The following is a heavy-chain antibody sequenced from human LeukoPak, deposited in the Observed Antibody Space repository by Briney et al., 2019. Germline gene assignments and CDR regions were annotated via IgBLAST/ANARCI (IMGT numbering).Heavy chain of an antibody. D-gene: IGHD3-22*01. CDR2: TFYSGST. V-gene: IGHV4-39*07. CDR3: ARVGYYDSSGQPDFYYYYMDV. Sequence: SETLSLTCTVSGGPISSRYYWGWIRQPPGKGLEWIGNTFYSGSTYYNPSLKSRVTISVDTSKNQFSLKLSSVTAADTAVYYCARVGYYDSSGQPDFYYYYMDVWGKGTTVTISS. CDR1: GGPISSRYY. J-gene: IGHJ6*03.